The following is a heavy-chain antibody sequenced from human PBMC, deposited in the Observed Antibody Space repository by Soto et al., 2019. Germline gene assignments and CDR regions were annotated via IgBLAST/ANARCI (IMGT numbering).Heavy chain of an antibody. Sequence: LRLSCAASGFTFSSYDMHWVRQAPGKGLEWVANIKQDGSEKYYVDSVKGRFTISRDNAKNSLYLQMNSLRAEDTAVYYCARDPSIVLVPAATYYYYYYGMDVWGQGTTVTVSS. CDR3: ARDPSIVLVPAATYYYYYYGMDV. CDR2: IKQDGSEK. J-gene: IGHJ6*02. CDR1: GFTFSSYD. V-gene: IGHV3-7*01. D-gene: IGHD2-2*01.